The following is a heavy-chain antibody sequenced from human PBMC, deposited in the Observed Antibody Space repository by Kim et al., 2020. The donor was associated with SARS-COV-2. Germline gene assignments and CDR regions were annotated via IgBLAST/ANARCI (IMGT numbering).Heavy chain of an antibody. D-gene: IGHD3-9*01. CDR1: GFTFSNYG. CDR2: IWYDGTNE. J-gene: IGHJ1*01. V-gene: IGHV3-33*01. Sequence: GGSLRLSCAASGFTFSNYGMHWVRQAPGKGLEWVAGIWYDGTNEDYVASVKGRFTISRDNSKDRLYVQMNSLRVDDMAVYYCVRDPRTFSGYFDRWGQGTLVTVSS. CDR3: VRDPRTFSGYFDR.